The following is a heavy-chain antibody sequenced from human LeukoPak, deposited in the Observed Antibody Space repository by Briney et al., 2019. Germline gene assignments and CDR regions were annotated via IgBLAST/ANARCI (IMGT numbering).Heavy chain of an antibody. CDR1: GFTFSSYA. J-gene: IGHJ4*02. V-gene: IGHV3-23*01. D-gene: IGHD1-20*01. Sequence: GGSLRLSCAASGFTFSSYAMSWVRQAPGKGLEWVSAISGSGGSTYYADSVKGRFTISRDNAKNSLYLQMNSLRAEDTAVYYCARGGYCNWNLYFDYWGQGTLVTVSS. CDR2: ISGSGGST. CDR3: ARGGYCNWNLYFDY.